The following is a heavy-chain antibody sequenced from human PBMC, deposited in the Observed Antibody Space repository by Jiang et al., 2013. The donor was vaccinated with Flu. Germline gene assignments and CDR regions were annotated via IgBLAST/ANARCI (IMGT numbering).Heavy chain of an antibody. CDR2: IDPSDSYT. J-gene: IGHJ4*02. CDR3: ARTRFDIVVVPAAIDRERVFDY. Sequence: GAEVKKPGESLKISCKGSGYSFTSYWISWVRQMPGKGLERMGRIDPSDSYTNYSPSFQGHVTISADKSISTAYLQWSSLKASDTAMYYCARTRFDIVVVPAAIDRERVFDYWGQGTLVTASS. CDR1: GYSFTSYW. V-gene: IGHV5-10-1*01. D-gene: IGHD2-2*02.